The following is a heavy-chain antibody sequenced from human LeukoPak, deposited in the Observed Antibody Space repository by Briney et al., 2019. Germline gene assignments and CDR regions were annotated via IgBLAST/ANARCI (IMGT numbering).Heavy chain of an antibody. D-gene: IGHD6-13*01. CDR3: ARGGRGEQQLVYFDY. Sequence: SVKVSCKASGGTFSSYAISWVRQAPGQGLEWIGGIIPIFGTANYAQKFQGRVTITTDESTSTAYMELSSLRSEDTAVYYCARGGRGEQQLVYFDYWGQGTLVTVSS. V-gene: IGHV1-69*05. J-gene: IGHJ4*02. CDR2: IIPIFGTA. CDR1: GGTFSSYA.